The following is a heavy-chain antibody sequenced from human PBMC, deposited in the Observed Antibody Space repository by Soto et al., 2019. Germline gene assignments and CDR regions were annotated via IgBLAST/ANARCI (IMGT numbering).Heavy chain of an antibody. D-gene: IGHD2-15*01. Sequence: GASVKVSCKASGYTFTSYDINWVRQATGQGLEWMGWMNPNSGNTGYAQKFQGRVTMTRNTSISTAYMKLSSLRSEDTAVYYCAVVVVVAATPGAFDIWGQGTMVTVSS. CDR3: AVVVVVAATPGAFDI. J-gene: IGHJ3*02. V-gene: IGHV1-8*01. CDR2: MNPNSGNT. CDR1: GYTFTSYD.